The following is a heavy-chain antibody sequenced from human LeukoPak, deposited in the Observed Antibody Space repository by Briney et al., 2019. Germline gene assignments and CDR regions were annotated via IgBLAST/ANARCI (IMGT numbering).Heavy chain of an antibody. CDR2: IIPILGIA. CDR1: GGTFSSYA. D-gene: IGHD1-26*01. Sequence: SVTVSCKASGGTFSSYAISWVRQAPGQGLEWMGRIIPILGIANYAQKFQGRVTITADKSTSTAYMELGSLRSEDTAVYYCAREVRIVGATVDYWGQGTLVTVSS. V-gene: IGHV1-69*04. CDR3: AREVRIVGATVDY. J-gene: IGHJ4*02.